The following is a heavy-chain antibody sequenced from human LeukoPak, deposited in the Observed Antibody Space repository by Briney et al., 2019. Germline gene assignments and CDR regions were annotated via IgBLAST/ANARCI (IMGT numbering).Heavy chain of an antibody. V-gene: IGHV5-51*01. Sequence: GESLKISCKGSGYSFTSYWIGWVRQMPGKGLEWMGIIYPGDSDTRYSPSFQGQVTISADKSISTAYLQWSSLKASDTAMYYCARPSGGYRRDDAFDIWGQGTMVAVSS. CDR2: IYPGDSDT. CDR1: GYSFTSYW. D-gene: IGHD1-26*01. CDR3: ARPSGGYRRDDAFDI. J-gene: IGHJ3*02.